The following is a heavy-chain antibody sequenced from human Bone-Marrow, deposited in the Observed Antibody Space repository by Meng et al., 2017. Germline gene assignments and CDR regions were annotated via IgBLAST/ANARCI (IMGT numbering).Heavy chain of an antibody. J-gene: IGHJ4*02. Sequence: GGSLRLSCAASGFTFSSYEMNWVRQAPGEGLEWVSAISGSGGSTYYADSVKGRFTISRDNSKNTLYLQMNSLRAEDTAVYYCANLDGSGSYDYWGQGTLVTVSS. V-gene: IGHV3-23*01. CDR1: GFTFSSYE. CDR3: ANLDGSGSYDY. D-gene: IGHD3-10*01. CDR2: ISGSGGST.